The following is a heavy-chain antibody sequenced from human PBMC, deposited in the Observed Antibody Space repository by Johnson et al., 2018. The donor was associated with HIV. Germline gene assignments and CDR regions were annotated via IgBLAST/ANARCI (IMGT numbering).Heavy chain of an antibody. CDR1: GFTFDDYA. D-gene: IGHD6-13*01. V-gene: IGHV3-48*03. CDR3: AREIIAAADDI. Sequence: VQLVESGGGLVQPGRSLRLSCAASGFTFDDYAMHWVRQVPGKGLEWVSYISSSGSTIYYADSVKGRFTISRDNAKNSLYLQMNSLRAEDTAVYYCAREIIAAADDIWGQGTMVTVSS. CDR2: ISSSGSTI. J-gene: IGHJ3*02.